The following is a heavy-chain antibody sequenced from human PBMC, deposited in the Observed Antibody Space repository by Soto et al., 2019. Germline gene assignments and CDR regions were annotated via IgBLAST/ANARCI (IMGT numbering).Heavy chain of an antibody. D-gene: IGHD2-21*02. Sequence: WGSLSLSCAASGFNFSNHWMHWVRQRPGEGLVWVSRITSDGKSKAYAESVNGRFAISRDNAKDTLYLQMNGLTAEDTAVYYCARESGDWPLNWFDPWGLGTMVTVSS. J-gene: IGHJ5*02. CDR2: ITSDGKSK. CDR3: ARESGDWPLNWFDP. CDR1: GFNFSNHW. V-gene: IGHV3-74*01.